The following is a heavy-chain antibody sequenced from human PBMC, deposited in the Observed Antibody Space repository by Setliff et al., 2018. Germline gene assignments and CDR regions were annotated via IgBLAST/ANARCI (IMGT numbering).Heavy chain of an antibody. J-gene: IGHJ6*03. Sequence: SETLSLTCAAYGGTFSDYHWTWIRQSPEKGLEWIGEINHRGSTNYNPSLKSRVTISIDTSKNQFSLNLRYVTAADTAVYYCARGLQWLVLGYYYYYMDVWGKGTTVTVSS. CDR2: INHRGST. D-gene: IGHD6-19*01. CDR3: ARGLQWLVLGYYYYYMDV. V-gene: IGHV4-34*01. CDR1: GGTFSDYH.